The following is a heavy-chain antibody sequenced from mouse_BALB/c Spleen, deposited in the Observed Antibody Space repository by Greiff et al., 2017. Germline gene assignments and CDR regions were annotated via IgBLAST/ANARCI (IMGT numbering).Heavy chain of an antibody. D-gene: IGHD3-3*01. CDR3: ARLAGYAMDY. CDR2: IYPGSGNT. J-gene: IGHJ4*01. V-gene: IGHV1-77*01. CDR1: GYTFTDYY. Sequence: VQLQESGAELARPGASVKLSCKASGYTFTDYYINWVKQRTGQGLEWIGEIYPGSGNTYYNEKFKGKATLTADKSSSTAYMQLSSLTSEDSAVYFCARLAGYAMDYWGQGTSVTVSS.